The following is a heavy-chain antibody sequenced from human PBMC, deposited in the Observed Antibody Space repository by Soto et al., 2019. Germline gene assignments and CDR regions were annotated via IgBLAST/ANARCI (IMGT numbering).Heavy chain of an antibody. J-gene: IGHJ6*02. CDR3: AKEGRGAGYYYYGMDV. CDR2: ISGSGGST. D-gene: IGHD6-19*01. Sequence: GGSLRLSCAASGFTFSSCAMSWVRQAPGKGLEWVSAISGSGGSTYYADSVKGRFTISRDNSKNTLYLQMNSLRAEDTAVYYCAKEGRGAGYYYYGMDVWRQGTTVTVSS. CDR1: GFTFSSCA. V-gene: IGHV3-23*01.